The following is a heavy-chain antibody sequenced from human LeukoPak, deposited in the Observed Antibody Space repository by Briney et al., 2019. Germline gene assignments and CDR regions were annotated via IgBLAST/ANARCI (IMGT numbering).Heavy chain of an antibody. CDR3: AKGYSPDYAFDY. J-gene: IGHJ4*02. CDR2: ISYDGSNK. D-gene: IGHD4-17*01. Sequence: PGGSLRLSCAASGFTFSSYGMHWVRQAPGKGLEWVAVISYDGSNKYYADSVKGRFTISRDNSKSTLYLQMNSLRAEDTAVYYCAKGYSPDYAFDYWGQGTLVTVSS. V-gene: IGHV3-30*18. CDR1: GFTFSSYG.